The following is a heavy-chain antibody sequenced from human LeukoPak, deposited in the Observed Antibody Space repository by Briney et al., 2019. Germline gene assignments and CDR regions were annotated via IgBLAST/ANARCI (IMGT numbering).Heavy chain of an antibody. V-gene: IGHV4-4*02. D-gene: IGHD3-22*01. CDR1: GGSISSSNW. Sequence: SETLSLTCAVSGGSISSSNWWSWVRQPSGKGLEWIGEIYHSGSTNYNPSLKSRVTISVDKSKNQFSLKLSSVTAADTAVYYCARSPGKYYDSSGYYYAPHKGGYFDYWGQGTLVTVSS. J-gene: IGHJ4*02. CDR3: ARSPGKYYDSSGYYYAPHKGGYFDY. CDR2: IYHSGST.